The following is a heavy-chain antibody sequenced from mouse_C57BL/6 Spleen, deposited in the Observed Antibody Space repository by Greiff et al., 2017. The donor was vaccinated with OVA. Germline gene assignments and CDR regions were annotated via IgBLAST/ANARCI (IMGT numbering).Heavy chain of an antibody. V-gene: IGHV3-6*01. CDR1: GYSITSGYY. J-gene: IGHJ3*01. CDR2: ISYDGSN. Sequence: DVHLVESGPGLVKPSQSLSLTCSVTGYSITSGYYWNWIRQFPGNKLEWMGYISYDGSNNYNPSLKNRISITRDTSKNQFFLKLNSVTTEDTATYYCALGSSYSFAYWGQGTLVTVSA. D-gene: IGHD1-1*01. CDR3: ALGSSYSFAY.